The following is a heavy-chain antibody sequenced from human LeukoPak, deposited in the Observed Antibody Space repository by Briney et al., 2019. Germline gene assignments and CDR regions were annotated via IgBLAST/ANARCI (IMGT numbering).Heavy chain of an antibody. V-gene: IGHV4-39*07. Sequence: SETLSLTCSVSGGSVSGTNYYWAWIRQPPEKGLEWIGTIYYSGSTNYNPSLKSRVTISVDTSKNQFSLKLSSVTAADTAVYYCARVPIAADNWFDPWGQGTLVTVSS. CDR1: GGSVSGTNYY. CDR3: ARVPIAADNWFDP. CDR2: IYYSGST. D-gene: IGHD6-13*01. J-gene: IGHJ5*02.